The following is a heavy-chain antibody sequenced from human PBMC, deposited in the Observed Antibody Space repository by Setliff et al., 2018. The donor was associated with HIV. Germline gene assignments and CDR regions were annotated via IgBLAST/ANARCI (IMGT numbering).Heavy chain of an antibody. D-gene: IGHD3-10*01. J-gene: IGHJ6*04. Sequence: GASVKVSCKASGHTFSNSDIHWVRRATGQGLEWMGWMNPNSGVTGYALKFHDRVTMTGDTSISTAYLELRSLTSEDTADYYCASGKGVGGVVITDGLDVWGKGTTVTVSS. V-gene: IGHV1-8*02. CDR3: ASGKGVGGVVITDGLDV. CDR1: GHTFSNSD. CDR2: MNPNSGVT.